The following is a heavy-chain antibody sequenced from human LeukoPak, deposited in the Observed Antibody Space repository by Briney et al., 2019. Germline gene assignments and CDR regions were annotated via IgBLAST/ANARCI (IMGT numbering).Heavy chain of an antibody. Sequence: SETLSLTCTVSGDSISSGDYYWSWIRQPAGKGLEWIGRSSSIGSTNYNPSRKSRVTLSVDTSNNQFSLKLSYVPAADTAVYFCARGPYSYDSSGAFDIWGQGTMVTVSS. V-gene: IGHV4-61*02. CDR2: SSSIGST. J-gene: IGHJ3*02. D-gene: IGHD3-22*01. CDR1: GDSISSGDYY. CDR3: ARGPYSYDSSGAFDI.